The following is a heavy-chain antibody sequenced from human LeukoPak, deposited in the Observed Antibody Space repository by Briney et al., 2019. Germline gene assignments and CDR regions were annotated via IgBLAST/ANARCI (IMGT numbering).Heavy chain of an antibody. D-gene: IGHD2-2*01. CDR1: GFTFSSYA. CDR2: ISGSGGST. J-gene: IGHJ4*02. Sequence: GGSLRLSRAASGFTFSSYAMSWVRQAPGKGLEWVSAISGSGGSTYYADSVKGRFTISRDNSKNTLYLQMNSLRAEDTAVYYCARSIIYCSSTSCYFDYWGQGTLVTVSS. V-gene: IGHV3-23*01. CDR3: ARSIIYCSSTSCYFDY.